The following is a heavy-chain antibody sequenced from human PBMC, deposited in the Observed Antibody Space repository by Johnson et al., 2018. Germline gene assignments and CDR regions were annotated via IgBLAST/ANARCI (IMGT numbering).Heavy chain of an antibody. D-gene: IGHD3-10*01. V-gene: IGHV3-9*01. CDR3: ATAYYYGSGSKRDYYYYYYMDV. CDR1: GFTFDDYA. J-gene: IGHJ6*03. Sequence: VQLVQSGGGLVQPGRSLRLSCAASGFTFDDYAMHWVRQAPGKGLEWVSGISWNSGSIGYADSVKGRFTISRENAKNSLYLQMNSLRAEDTALYYCATAYYYGSGSKRDYYYYYYMDVGGKGTTVTVSS. CDR2: ISWNSGSI.